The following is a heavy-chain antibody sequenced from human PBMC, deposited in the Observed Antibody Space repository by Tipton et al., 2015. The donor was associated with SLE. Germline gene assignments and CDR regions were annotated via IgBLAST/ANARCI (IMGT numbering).Heavy chain of an antibody. D-gene: IGHD3-10*01. J-gene: IGHJ4*02. Sequence: SLRLSCAASGFTFSSYAMHWVRQAPGKGLEWVSAISGSGGSTYYADSVKGRFTISRDNSKNTLYLQMNSLRAEDTAVYYCAKDLRFGGSGFRDYWGQGTLVTVSS. CDR2: ISGSGGST. V-gene: IGHV3-23*01. CDR3: AKDLRFGGSGFRDY. CDR1: GFTFSSYA.